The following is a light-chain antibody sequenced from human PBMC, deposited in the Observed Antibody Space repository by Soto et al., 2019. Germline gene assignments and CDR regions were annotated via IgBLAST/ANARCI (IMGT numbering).Light chain of an antibody. V-gene: IGKV3-15*01. CDR2: GAS. Sequence: EIVMTQSPATLSVSPGERATLSCRASQSVYSNLAWYQQEPGQAPRFLIYGASTRATGIPARFSGSGSGTEFTLTISSLQSEDFAVYYCQQYDNWPLTFGGGTKVDIK. J-gene: IGKJ4*01. CDR3: QQYDNWPLT. CDR1: QSVYSN.